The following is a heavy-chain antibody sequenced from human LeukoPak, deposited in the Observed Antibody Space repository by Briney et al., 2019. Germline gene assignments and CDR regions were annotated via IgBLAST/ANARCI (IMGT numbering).Heavy chain of an antibody. V-gene: IGHV3-9*01. CDR1: GFFFDDYG. CDR2: ISWNSGTI. CDR3: ARDLYSSGWGRGFDY. Sequence: PGRSLRLSCAASGFFFDDYGMHWVRQAPGKGLEWVSGISWNSGTIGYADSVKGRFTISRDSAKNSLYLQMNSLRAEDTAVYYCARDLYSSGWGRGFDYWGQGTLVTVSS. J-gene: IGHJ4*02. D-gene: IGHD6-19*01.